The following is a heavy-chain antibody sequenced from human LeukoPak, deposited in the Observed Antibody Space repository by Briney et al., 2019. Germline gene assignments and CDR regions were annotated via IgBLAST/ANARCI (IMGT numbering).Heavy chain of an antibody. V-gene: IGHV4-30-4*08. Sequence: SQTLSLTCTVSGGSISSGDYYWSWIRQPPGKGLEWIGYIYYSGSTYYNPSLKSRVTISVDTSKNQFSLKLSSVTAADTAVYYCARSPDYGDYPGDAFDIWGQGTMVTVSS. J-gene: IGHJ3*02. D-gene: IGHD4-17*01. CDR1: GGSISSGDYY. CDR2: IYYSGST. CDR3: ARSPDYGDYPGDAFDI.